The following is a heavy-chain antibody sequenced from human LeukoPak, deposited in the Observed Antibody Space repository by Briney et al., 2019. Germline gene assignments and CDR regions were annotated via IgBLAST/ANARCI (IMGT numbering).Heavy chain of an antibody. V-gene: IGHV3-74*01. Sequence: GGSLRLSCVASGFTFSNYWMHWVRQVPGKGRVWVARINPDGSSTSYEDSSKGRFTISRDNAKNTLYLQVSSLRGEDTAVNYCAGASDRCWECGHSWGQGTLVTVSS. CDR2: INPDGSST. D-gene: IGHD4/OR15-4a*01. CDR3: AGASDRCWECGHS. CDR1: GFTFSNYW. J-gene: IGHJ4*02.